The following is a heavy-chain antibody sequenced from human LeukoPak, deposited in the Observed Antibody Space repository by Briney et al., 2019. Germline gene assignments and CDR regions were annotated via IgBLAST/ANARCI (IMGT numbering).Heavy chain of an antibody. CDR3: AKTQGFFDH. J-gene: IGHJ4*02. V-gene: IGHV3-23*01. CDR1: GFTFSNNG. Sequence: GGSLRLSCAASGFTFSNNGMTWVRQAPGKGMEWVTGISDGGDTSYDAGSVKGRFTVSRDNSKNILYLQMNSLRAEDTAIYYCAKTQGFFDHWGQGSLVTVSS. CDR2: ISDGGDTS.